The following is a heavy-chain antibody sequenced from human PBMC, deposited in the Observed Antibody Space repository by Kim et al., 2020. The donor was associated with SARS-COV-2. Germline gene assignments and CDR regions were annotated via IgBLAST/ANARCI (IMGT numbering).Heavy chain of an antibody. Sequence: LKSRVTISVDTSKNQFSLKLSSVTAADTAVYYCASWGVWGSYRYNDAFDIWGQGTMVTVSS. CDR3: ASWGVWGSYRYNDAFDI. V-gene: IGHV4-39*01. J-gene: IGHJ3*02. D-gene: IGHD3-16*02.